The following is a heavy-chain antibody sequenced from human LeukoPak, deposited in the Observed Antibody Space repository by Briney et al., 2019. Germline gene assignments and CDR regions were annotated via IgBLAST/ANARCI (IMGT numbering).Heavy chain of an antibody. J-gene: IGHJ4*02. CDR1: GFTFSGYA. D-gene: IGHD4-11*01. CDR3: AKAPAATTRSGGYFDY. Sequence: GGSLRLSCAASGFTFSGYAMSWVRQAPGKGLESVSAISGSGGVTYYADSVKGRFTISRDISRNTLYLQMNSLRAEDTAVYYCAKAPAATTRSGGYFDYWGQGTLVTVSS. CDR2: ISGSGGVT. V-gene: IGHV3-23*01.